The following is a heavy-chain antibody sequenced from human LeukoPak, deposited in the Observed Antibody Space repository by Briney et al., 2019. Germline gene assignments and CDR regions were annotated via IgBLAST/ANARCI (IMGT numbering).Heavy chain of an antibody. CDR3: ARHQNHGGWYKLVSNFDY. V-gene: IGHV4-59*08. J-gene: IGHJ4*02. Sequence: SETLSLTCNVSGVPLSSYYWSWIRQAPGKGLEWIGYINYDGTTDYNPSFKSRVVISVDTSKNQFSLRLYSLTARDTAVYYCARHQNHGGWYKLVSNFDYWGQGTLVTVSS. CDR2: INYDGTT. D-gene: IGHD6-19*01. CDR1: GVPLSSYY.